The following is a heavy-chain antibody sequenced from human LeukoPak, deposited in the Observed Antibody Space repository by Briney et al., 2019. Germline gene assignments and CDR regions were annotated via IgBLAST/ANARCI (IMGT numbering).Heavy chain of an antibody. CDR3: ARPPFPPEEIVGAQ. CDR2: INWNGGST. Sequence: GGSLRLSCAASGFTFDDYGMSWVRQAPGKGLEWVSGINWNGGSTGYADSVKGGFTISRDIAKNSLYLQMNSLRAEDTALYYRARPPFPPEEIVGAQWGQGTLVTVSS. J-gene: IGHJ4*02. D-gene: IGHD1-26*01. V-gene: IGHV3-20*04. CDR1: GFTFDDYG.